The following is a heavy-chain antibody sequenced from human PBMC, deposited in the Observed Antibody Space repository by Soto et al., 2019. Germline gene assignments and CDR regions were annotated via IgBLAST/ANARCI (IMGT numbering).Heavy chain of an antibody. J-gene: IGHJ1*01. CDR2: INHSGST. CDR3: ARVWGSYFSPLGRWGYFQH. D-gene: IGHD1-26*01. V-gene: IGHV4-34*01. CDR1: GGSFSCYY. Sequence: PSETLSLTCAVYGGSFSCYYWSWIRQPPGKGLEWIGEINHSGSTSYNPSLKSRVTISVDTSKNQFSLKLSSVTAADTAVYYCARVWGSYFSPLGRWGYFQHWGQGTLVTVSS.